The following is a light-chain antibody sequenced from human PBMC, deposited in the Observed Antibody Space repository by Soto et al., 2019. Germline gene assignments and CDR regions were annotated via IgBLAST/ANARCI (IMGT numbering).Light chain of an antibody. CDR1: SSNIGAGCD. Sequence: QSALTQPPSVSGATGPRVSISCTGSSSNIGAGCDVHSYQHLPGTDPKLLIYANNNRPSGVPDRFCGSKSGTSASLAITGLQAEDEADYYCQSYDSSRSPLYGFGTGTKVTGL. V-gene: IGLV1-40*01. CDR2: ANN. J-gene: IGLJ1*01. CDR3: QSYDSSRSPLYG.